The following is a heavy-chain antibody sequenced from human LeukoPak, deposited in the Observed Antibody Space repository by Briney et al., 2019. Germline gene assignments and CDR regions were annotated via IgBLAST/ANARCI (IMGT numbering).Heavy chain of an antibody. V-gene: IGHV4-30-4*08. CDR2: IYYSGST. D-gene: IGHD6-25*01. CDR3: ARGEISGYSYYFDY. Sequence: PSETLSLTCTVSGGSISSGDYYWSWIRQPPGKGLEWIGYIYYSGSTYYNPSLKSRVTISVDTSKNQFSLKLSSVTAADTAVYYRARGEISGYSYYFDYWGQGTLVTVSS. J-gene: IGHJ4*02. CDR1: GGSISSGDYY.